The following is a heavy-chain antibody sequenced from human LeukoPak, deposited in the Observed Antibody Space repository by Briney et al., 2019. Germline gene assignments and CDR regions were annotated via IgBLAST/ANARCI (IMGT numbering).Heavy chain of an antibody. CDR2: LNPSGGST. J-gene: IGHJ4*01. CDR3: ARDHVMTMVTTPYYFDY. CDR1: GYTFSSCY. Sequence: ASVKVSCKASGYTFSSCYMHWVRQAPGQGLEWMGILNPSGGSTTYAQKFQGRVTMTRDTSTNIVYMELSSLSSDDTAVYYCARDHVMTMVTTPYYFDYWGQGTLVTVSS. D-gene: IGHD4-17*01. V-gene: IGHV1-46*01.